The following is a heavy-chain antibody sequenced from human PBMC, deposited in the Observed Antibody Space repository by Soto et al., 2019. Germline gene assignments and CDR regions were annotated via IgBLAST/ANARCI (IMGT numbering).Heavy chain of an antibody. CDR2: ISSSSSYI. CDR3: ARLVRDILTGYPPDYYYYMDV. D-gene: IGHD3-9*01. J-gene: IGHJ6*03. V-gene: IGHV3-21*01. CDR1: GFTFSSYS. Sequence: EVQLVESGGGLVKPGGSLRLSCAASGFTFSSYSMNWVRQAPGKGLEWVSSISSSSSYIYYADSVKGRFTISSDNAKNSLYLQMNSLRAEDTAVYYCARLVRDILTGYPPDYYYYMDVWGKGTTVTVSS.